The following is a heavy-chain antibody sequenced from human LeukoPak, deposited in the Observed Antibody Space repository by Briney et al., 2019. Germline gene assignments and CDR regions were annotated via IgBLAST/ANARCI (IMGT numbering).Heavy chain of an antibody. CDR3: AKDLEYSGTYPDALDI. V-gene: IGHV3-30*02. CDR2: IRYDGSNR. Sequence: PGGSXRLSCAASGFTFSSYGMHWIRQVPGKGLEWVAFIRYDGSNRYYADSVKGRFTISRDNSKNTLYLQMNSLRAEDTAVYYCAKDLEYSGTYPDALDIWGQGTMVTVSS. D-gene: IGHD1-26*01. CDR1: GFTFSSYG. J-gene: IGHJ3*02.